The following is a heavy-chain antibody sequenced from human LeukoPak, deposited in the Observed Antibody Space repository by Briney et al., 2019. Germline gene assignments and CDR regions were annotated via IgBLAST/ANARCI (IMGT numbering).Heavy chain of an antibody. V-gene: IGHV3-21*01. CDR3: ARDPGITMVRGGDFDY. CDR2: ISSSSSYI. D-gene: IGHD3-10*01. J-gene: IGHJ4*02. CDR1: GFTFSSYS. Sequence: GGSLRLSCAASGFTFSSYSMNWVRQAPGKGLEWVSSISSSSSYIYYADSVKGRFTISRDNAKNSLYLQMKSLRAEDTAVYYCARDPGITMVRGGDFDYWGQGTLVTVSS.